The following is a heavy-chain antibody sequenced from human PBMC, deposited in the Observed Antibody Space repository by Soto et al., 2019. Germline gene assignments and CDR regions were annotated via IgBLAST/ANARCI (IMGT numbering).Heavy chain of an antibody. V-gene: IGHV4-4*02. CDR1: GGSVSSSNW. CDR3: ARANGSVHWFDP. D-gene: IGHD2-8*01. CDR2: IYHSGST. Sequence: PSETLSLTCSVSGGSVSSSNWWSWVRQPPGKGLEWIGEIYHSGSTTYNPSLKGRVTISIDNSKNQLSLRLSSVTAADTAVYYCARANGSVHWFDPWGQGTLVTVSS. J-gene: IGHJ5*02.